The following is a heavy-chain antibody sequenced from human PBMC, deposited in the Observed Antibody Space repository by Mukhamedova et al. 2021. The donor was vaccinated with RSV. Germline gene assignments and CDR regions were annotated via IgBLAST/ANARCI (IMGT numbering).Heavy chain of an antibody. V-gene: IGHV3-15*01. CDR3: STVELTRGSSWSLDY. D-gene: IGHD6-13*01. CDR2: IKSKSDGGTM. J-gene: IGHJ4*02. Sequence: GKGLEWVGRIKSKSDGGTMEHAAPVKGRFTISRDDSENTLYLQMNSLKTEDTAVYYCSTVELTRGSSWSLDYWGQGTLVTVSS.